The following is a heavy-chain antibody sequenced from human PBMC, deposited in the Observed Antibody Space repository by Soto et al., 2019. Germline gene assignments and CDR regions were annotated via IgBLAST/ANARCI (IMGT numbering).Heavy chain of an antibody. J-gene: IGHJ4*02. CDR3: ARYRIYYDFWSGFDY. CDR2: IYSGGST. V-gene: IGHV3-53*01. CDR1: GFTVSSNY. D-gene: IGHD3-3*01. Sequence: HPGGSLRLSCAASGFTVSSNYMSWVRQAPGKGLEWVSVIYSGGSTYYADSVKGRFTISRDNSKNTLYLQMNSLRAEDTAVYYCARYRIYYDFWSGFDYWGQGTLVTVSS.